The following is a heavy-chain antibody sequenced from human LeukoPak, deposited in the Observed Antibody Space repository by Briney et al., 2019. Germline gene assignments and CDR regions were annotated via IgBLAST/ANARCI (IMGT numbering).Heavy chain of an antibody. Sequence: PGGSLRLSCAASGFTFSSYEMNWVRQAPGKGLEWISYISASGTITHYADSVEGRFTISRDNAKNSLYLQMNSLRAEDTAVYYCAKGQGGYDLLGLFDYWGQGTLVTVSS. CDR1: GFTFSSYE. D-gene: IGHD5-12*01. CDR3: AKGQGGYDLLGLFDY. J-gene: IGHJ4*02. CDR2: ISASGTIT. V-gene: IGHV3-48*03.